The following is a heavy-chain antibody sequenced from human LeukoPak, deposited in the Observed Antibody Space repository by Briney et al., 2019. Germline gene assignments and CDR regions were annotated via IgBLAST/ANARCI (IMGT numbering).Heavy chain of an antibody. J-gene: IGHJ4*02. D-gene: IGHD3-9*01. CDR2: INHSGST. Sequence: SETLSLTYAVYGGSFSGYYWSWIRQPPGKGLEWIGEINHSGSTNYNPSLKSRVTISVDTSKNQFSLKLSSVTAADTAVYYCARARLRYFLDYWGQGTLVTVSS. V-gene: IGHV4-34*01. CDR1: GGSFSGYY. CDR3: ARARLRYFLDY.